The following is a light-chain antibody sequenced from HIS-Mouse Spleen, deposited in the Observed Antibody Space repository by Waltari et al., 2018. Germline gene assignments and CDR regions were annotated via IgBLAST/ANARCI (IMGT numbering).Light chain of an antibody. Sequence: SYVLTQPPSVSVAPGKTARITCGGNNIGSKSVHWYQQKPGQAPVLVVYDDSDRPSGMPERFSGSKSGNTATLTVSRVEAGHEADYYCQVWDSSSDHPVFGGGTKLTVL. CDR1: NIGSKS. V-gene: IGLV3-21*03. CDR2: DDS. J-gene: IGLJ2*01. CDR3: QVWDSSSDHPV.